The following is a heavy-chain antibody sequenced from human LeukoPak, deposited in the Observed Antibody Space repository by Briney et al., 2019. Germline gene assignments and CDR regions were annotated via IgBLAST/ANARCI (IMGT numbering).Heavy chain of an antibody. D-gene: IGHD2-15*01. V-gene: IGHV4-59*08. J-gene: IGHJ4*02. CDR1: GGSISNYY. Sequence: SETLSLTCNVSGGSISNYYWSWIRQPPGEGLEWIGYMYHTGHTMYNSSLKSRVTMSLDTSNNHFSLRLSSVTAADTAVYYCARHPFATPFDYWGPGSVVTVSS. CDR2: MYHTGHT. CDR3: ARHPFATPFDY.